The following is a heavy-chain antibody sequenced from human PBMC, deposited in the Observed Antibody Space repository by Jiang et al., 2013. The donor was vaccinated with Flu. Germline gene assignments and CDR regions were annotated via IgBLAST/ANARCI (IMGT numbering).Heavy chain of an antibody. CDR3: ARTSSSSWPYYFDY. J-gene: IGHJ4*02. D-gene: IGHD6-13*01. CDR1: GGSISSYY. Sequence: GSGLVKPSETLSLTCTVSGGSISSYYWSWIRQPPGKGLEWIGYIYYSGSTNYNPSLKSRVTISVDTSKNQFSLKLSSVTAADTAVYYCARTSSSSWPYYFDYWGQGTLVTVSS. V-gene: IGHV4-59*01. CDR2: IYYSGST.